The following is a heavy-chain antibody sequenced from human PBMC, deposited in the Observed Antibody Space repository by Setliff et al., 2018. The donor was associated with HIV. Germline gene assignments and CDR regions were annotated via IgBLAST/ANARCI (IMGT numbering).Heavy chain of an antibody. CDR2: MNAATGKT. D-gene: IGHD1-26*01. CDR3: VRVRVGGSLYFDY. V-gene: IGHV1-3*03. CDR1: GYNFSTYA. J-gene: IGHJ4*02. Sequence: ASVKVSCKAFGYNFSTYALHWVRQAPGQRLEWMGWMNAATGKTKYWEDFQDRITFTRDTSAKIGYLELTKLRSSDMATYYCVRVRVGGSLYFDYWGQGTPVTVS.